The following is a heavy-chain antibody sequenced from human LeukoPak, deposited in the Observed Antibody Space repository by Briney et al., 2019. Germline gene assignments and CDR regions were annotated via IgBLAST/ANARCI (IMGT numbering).Heavy chain of an antibody. CDR3: ARDHGIICFDI. CDR1: GYTFTSYY. V-gene: IGHV1-46*01. D-gene: IGHD3-16*01. J-gene: IGHJ3*02. Sequence: ASVKVSCKASGYTFTSYYMHWVRQAPGQGLEWMGIINPSGGSTSYAQKFQGRVTMTRDMSTSTVYMELSSLRSEDTAVYYCARDHGIICFDIWGQGTMVTVSS. CDR2: INPSGGST.